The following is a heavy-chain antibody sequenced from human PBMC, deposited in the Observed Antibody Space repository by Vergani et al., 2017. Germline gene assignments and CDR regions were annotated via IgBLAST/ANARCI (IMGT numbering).Heavy chain of an antibody. J-gene: IGHJ5*02. CDR2: IYYSGST. Sequence: QVQLQESGPGLVKPSETLSLTCTVSGGSISSYYWSWIRQPPGKGLVWIGYIYYSGSTYYNPSLKSRVTISVDTSKNQFSLKMSSVTAADTAVYYCARHVLDGQEAWFDPWGQGPLVTVSS. CDR3: ARHVLDGQEAWFDP. V-gene: IGHV4-59*04. D-gene: IGHD3-10*02. CDR1: GGSISSYY.